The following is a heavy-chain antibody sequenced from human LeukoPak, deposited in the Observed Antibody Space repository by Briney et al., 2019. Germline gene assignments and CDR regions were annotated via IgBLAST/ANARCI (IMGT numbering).Heavy chain of an antibody. CDR1: GYTFTCYY. J-gene: IGHJ4*02. CDR2: INPNSGGT. V-gene: IGHV1-2*06. D-gene: IGHD3-10*01. CDR3: AREGTGGDAHFDY. Sequence: ASVKVSCKASGYTFTCYYMHWVRQAPGQGLEWMGRINPNSGGTNYAQKFQGRVTMTRDTSISTAYMELSRLRSDDTAVYYCAREGTGGDAHFDYWGQGTLVTVSS.